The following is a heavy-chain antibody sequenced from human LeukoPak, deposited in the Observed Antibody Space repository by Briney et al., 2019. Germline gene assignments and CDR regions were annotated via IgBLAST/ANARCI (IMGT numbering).Heavy chain of an antibody. J-gene: IGHJ4*02. D-gene: IGHD2-15*01. Sequence: ASVKVSCKASGYTFTGYYMHWVRQAPGQGLEWMVWINPNSGGTKYAQKFQGRVTMTRDTSISTAYMELSRLRSDDTAVYYCARGGRYCSGTNCYFDSWGQGTLVTVSS. CDR1: GYTFTGYY. CDR3: ARGGRYCSGTNCYFDS. V-gene: IGHV1-2*02. CDR2: INPNSGGT.